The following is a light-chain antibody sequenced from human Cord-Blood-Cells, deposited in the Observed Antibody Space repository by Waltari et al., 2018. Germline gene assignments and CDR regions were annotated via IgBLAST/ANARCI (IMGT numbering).Light chain of an antibody. V-gene: IGLV2-23*01. Sequence: QSALTQPASVSGSPGQSITISCPGTSSDVGSYNLVSWYQQLPGKAPKLMIYEGSKRHSGVSNRFSGSKSGNTASLTISGLQAEDEADYYCCSYAGSSTLVFGGGTKLTVL. J-gene: IGLJ3*02. CDR2: EGS. CDR1: SSDVGSYNL. CDR3: CSYAGSSTLV.